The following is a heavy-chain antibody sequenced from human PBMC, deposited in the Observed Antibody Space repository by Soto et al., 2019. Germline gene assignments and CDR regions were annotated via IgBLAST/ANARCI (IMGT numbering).Heavy chain of an antibody. CDR1: GFTFSNAW. CDR2: IKSKTDGGTT. CDR3: TTDRVGSWYIAEGWYFDY. Sequence: GGSLRLSCAASGFTFSNAWMSWVRQAPGKGLEWVGRIKSKTDGGTTDYAAPVKGRFTISRDDSKNTLYLQMNSLKTEDTAVYYCTTDRVGSWYIAEGWYFDYWGQGTLVTVSS. V-gene: IGHV3-15*01. J-gene: IGHJ4*02. D-gene: IGHD6-13*01.